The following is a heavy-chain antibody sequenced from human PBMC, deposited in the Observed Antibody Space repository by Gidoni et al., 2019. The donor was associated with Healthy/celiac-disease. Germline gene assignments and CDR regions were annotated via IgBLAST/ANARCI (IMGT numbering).Heavy chain of an antibody. CDR3: ARDTYYYDSSAPGIDY. CDR2: IWYDGSNK. J-gene: IGHJ4*02. D-gene: IGHD3-22*01. V-gene: IGHV3-33*01. CDR1: GFTFSSYG. Sequence: QVQLVESGGGVVQPGRSLRLSCAASGFTFSSYGMHWVRQAPGKGLEWVAVIWYDGSNKYYADSVKGRFTISRDNSKNTLYLQMNSLRAEDTAVYYCARDTYYYDSSAPGIDYWGQGTLVTVSS.